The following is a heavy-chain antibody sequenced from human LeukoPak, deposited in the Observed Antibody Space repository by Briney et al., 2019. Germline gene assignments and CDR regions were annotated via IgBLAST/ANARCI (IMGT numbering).Heavy chain of an antibody. D-gene: IGHD5-12*01. CDR1: GYTFTGYY. CDR2: INPNSGGT. Sequence: GASVKVSCKASGYTFTGYYMHWVRQAPGQGLEWMGWINPNSGGTNYAQKFQGRVTMTRDTSISTAYMELSRLRPDDTAVYYCARDLDIVATILDYWGQGTLVTVSS. J-gene: IGHJ4*02. CDR3: ARDLDIVATILDY. V-gene: IGHV1-2*02.